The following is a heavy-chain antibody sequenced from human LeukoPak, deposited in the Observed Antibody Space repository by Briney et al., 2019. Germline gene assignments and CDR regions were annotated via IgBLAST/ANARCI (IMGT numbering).Heavy chain of an antibody. J-gene: IGHJ4*02. CDR2: IRSDTST. CDR1: GFTFSSYS. CDR3: ARDKDFAFDY. V-gene: IGHV3-48*02. Sequence: GGSLRLSCAASGFTFSSYSMNWVRQAPGKGLEWVSYIRSDTSTYADSVKGRFTIFRDDAKNSLYLQMNSLGDEDTAVYYCARDKDFAFDYWGQGSLVTVSS.